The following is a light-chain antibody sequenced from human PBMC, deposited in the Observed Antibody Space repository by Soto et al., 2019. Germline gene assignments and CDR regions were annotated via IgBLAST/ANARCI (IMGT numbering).Light chain of an antibody. J-gene: IGKJ1*01. V-gene: IGKV3-11*01. CDR2: DTS. CDR1: QSVSSY. CDR3: QQSISNPRT. Sequence: EIVLTQSPATLSLSPGERATLSCRASQSVSSYLAWYQQKPGQAPRLLIYDTSTRATGIPARFSGSGSGTDFTLTISSLQPEDFGTYYCQQSISNPRTFGQGTKVDIK.